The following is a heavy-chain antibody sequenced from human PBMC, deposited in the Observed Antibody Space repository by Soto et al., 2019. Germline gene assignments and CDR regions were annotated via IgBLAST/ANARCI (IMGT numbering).Heavy chain of an antibody. V-gene: IGHV3-21*01. J-gene: IGHJ6*02. CDR1: GFTFSSYS. CDR3: AREGGGYNLDYYYYGMDV. CDR2: ISSSSSYI. D-gene: IGHD5-12*01. Sequence: PSETLSLSCAASGFTFSSYSMNWVRQAPGKGLEWVSSISSSSSYIYYADSVKGRFTISRDNAKNSLYLQMNSLRAEDTAVYYCAREGGGYNLDYYYYGMDVWGQGTTVTVSS.